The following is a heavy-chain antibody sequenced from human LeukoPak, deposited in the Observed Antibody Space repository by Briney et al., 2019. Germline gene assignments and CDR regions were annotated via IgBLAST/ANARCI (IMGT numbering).Heavy chain of an antibody. Sequence: GGSLRLSCAASGFTFSSYSMNWVRQAPGKGLEWVSYISSSSSTIYYADSVKGRFTISRDNAKNSLYLQMNSLRAEDTAVYYCARDLESRYYYDSSAPRAFDIWGQGTMVTVSS. J-gene: IGHJ3*02. D-gene: IGHD3-22*01. CDR1: GFTFSSYS. V-gene: IGHV3-48*04. CDR3: ARDLESRYYYDSSAPRAFDI. CDR2: ISSSSSTI.